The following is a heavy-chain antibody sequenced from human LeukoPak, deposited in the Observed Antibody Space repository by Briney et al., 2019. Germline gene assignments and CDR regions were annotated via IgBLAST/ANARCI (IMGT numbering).Heavy chain of an antibody. D-gene: IGHD4-17*01. CDR1: GITFSRFW. CDR2: IKQDGSEK. Sequence: GGSLRLSCAASGITFSRFWMSWVRQAPGKGLEWVASIKQDGSEKYYVDSVKGLFTISRDNTKNSLYLQMNSLRAEDTAVYYCARNYGDYDWFDSWGQGTLVTVSS. J-gene: IGHJ5*01. CDR3: ARNYGDYDWFDS. V-gene: IGHV3-7*04.